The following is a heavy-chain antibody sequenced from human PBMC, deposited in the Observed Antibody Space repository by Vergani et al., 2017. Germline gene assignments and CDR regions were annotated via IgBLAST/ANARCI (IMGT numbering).Heavy chain of an antibody. CDR3: ERHTTYTDA. CDR2: IYPADSDT. J-gene: IGHJ5*02. Sequence: EVELVQSGPEMRKPGESLKISCKGSEYSFGNYWIGWVRQMPGKGLEWMGSIYPADSDTRYSPSFQGAVTISADKSISTAFLQWDSLKASDTALYYCERHTTYTDAWGQGPLVTVSS. V-gene: IGHV5-51*01. D-gene: IGHD1-1*01. CDR1: EYSFGNYW.